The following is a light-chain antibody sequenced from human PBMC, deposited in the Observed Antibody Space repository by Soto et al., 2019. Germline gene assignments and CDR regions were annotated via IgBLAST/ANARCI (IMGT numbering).Light chain of an antibody. J-gene: IGKJ1*01. V-gene: IGKV1-5*03. Sequence: DIQMTQSPSTLSGSVGDRVTITCRASQTISSWLAWYQQKPGKAPKLLIYKASTLKSGDPSRFRGSGSGTEVPLTISSLQPDDFATYYCQHYDSYSEAFGQGTKVELK. CDR3: QHYDSYSEA. CDR1: QTISSW. CDR2: KAS.